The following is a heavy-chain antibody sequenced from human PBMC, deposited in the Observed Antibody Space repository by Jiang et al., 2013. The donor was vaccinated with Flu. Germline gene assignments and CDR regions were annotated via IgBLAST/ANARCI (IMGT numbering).Heavy chain of an antibody. CDR2: IIPIFGTA. V-gene: IGHV1-69*01. CDR1: GGTFSRYA. CDR3: ATGSIIVVVPAMAPFDS. J-gene: IGHJ4*03. Sequence: SGAEVKKPGSSVKVSCKASGGTFSRYAISWVRQAPGQGLEWMGGIIPIFGTAHYAQKFQGRVTITADESTSTAYMELSSLRSEDTAVFYCATGSIIVVVPAMAPFDSVGPGTLVTVSS. D-gene: IGHD2-15*01.